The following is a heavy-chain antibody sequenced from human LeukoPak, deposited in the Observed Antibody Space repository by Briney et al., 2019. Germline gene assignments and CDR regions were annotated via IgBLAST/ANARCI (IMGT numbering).Heavy chain of an antibody. Sequence: PGGSLRLSCAASGFTVSSNYMSWVRQAPGKGLERVSVTYSGGSTYYADSVKGRFTISRDNSKNTLYLQMNSLRAEDTAVYYCARDLTTVTTNGMDVWGQGTTVTVSS. CDR1: GFTVSSNY. J-gene: IGHJ6*02. D-gene: IGHD4-17*01. CDR2: TYSGGST. V-gene: IGHV3-66*01. CDR3: ARDLTTVTTNGMDV.